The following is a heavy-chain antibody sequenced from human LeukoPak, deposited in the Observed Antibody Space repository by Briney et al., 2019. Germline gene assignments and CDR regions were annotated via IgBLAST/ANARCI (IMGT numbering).Heavy chain of an antibody. V-gene: IGHV1-8*01. Sequence: PLASVKVSCKASGYTFTSYDINWVRQATGQGLEWMGWMNPDSGNTGYAQKFQGRVTMTRNPSISTAYMELSSLTSEDTAVYYCARRIAAAGVGIVYWGQGTLVTVSS. CDR1: GYTFTSYD. CDR2: MNPDSGNT. J-gene: IGHJ4*02. D-gene: IGHD6-13*01. CDR3: ARRIAAAGVGIVY.